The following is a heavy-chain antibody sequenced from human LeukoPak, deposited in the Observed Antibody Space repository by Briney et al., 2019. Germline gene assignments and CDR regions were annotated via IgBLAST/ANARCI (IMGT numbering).Heavy chain of an antibody. CDR2: IYYSGST. D-gene: IGHD2-15*01. V-gene: IGHV4-61*08. J-gene: IGHJ4*02. Sequence: SETLSLTCTVSGDPISSYSDYKWTWIRQPPGKRLEWIGYIYYSGSTNYNPSLKSRVTMSVDTSKNQVSLKLNSVTAADTAVYYCARGFCSGGSCYLFDSWGQGTLVTVSS. CDR3: ARGFCSGGSCYLFDS. CDR1: GDPISSYSDY.